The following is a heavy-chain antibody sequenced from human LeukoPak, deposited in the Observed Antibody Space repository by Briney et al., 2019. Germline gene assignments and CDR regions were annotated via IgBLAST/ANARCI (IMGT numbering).Heavy chain of an antibody. CDR1: GGSISSSSYY. CDR3: ARDYYDSSGYYLSSFDI. J-gene: IGHJ3*02. CDR2: IYYSGST. V-gene: IGHV4-39*07. D-gene: IGHD3-22*01. Sequence: PSETLSLTCTVSGGSISSSSYYWGWIRQPPGKGLEWIGSIYYSGSTNYNPSLKSRVTISVDTSKNQLSLKLSSLTAADTAVYYCARDYYDSSGYYLSSFDIWGQGTMVTVSS.